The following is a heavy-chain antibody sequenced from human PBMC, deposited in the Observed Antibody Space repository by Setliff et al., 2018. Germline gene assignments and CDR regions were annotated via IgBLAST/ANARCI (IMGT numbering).Heavy chain of an antibody. Sequence: LSCAASGFTFSTYDMNWVRQAPGKALEWISFISHGGATKYYADSVKGRFTISRDNAKNAVFLDMNSLRVDDTATYYCARDRLTSARYWTSDYWGQGTLVTVSS. V-gene: IGHV3-48*01. CDR1: GFTFSTYD. CDR2: ISHGGATK. CDR3: ARDRLTSARYWTSDY. D-gene: IGHD2-8*02. J-gene: IGHJ4*02.